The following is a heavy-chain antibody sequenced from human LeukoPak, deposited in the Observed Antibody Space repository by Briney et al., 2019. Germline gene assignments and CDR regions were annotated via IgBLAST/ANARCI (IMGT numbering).Heavy chain of an antibody. CDR1: GGSISSYY. D-gene: IGHD6-13*01. V-gene: IGHV4-59*08. CDR3: ARTSSSRYLHFDY. Sequence: TSETLSLTCTVSGGSISSYYWSWIRQPPGKGLEWIGYIYYSGSNNYNPSLKSRVTISVDTSKNQFSLEVSSVTAADTAVYYCARTSSSRYLHFDYWGQGTLVTVSS. CDR2: IYYSGSN. J-gene: IGHJ4*02.